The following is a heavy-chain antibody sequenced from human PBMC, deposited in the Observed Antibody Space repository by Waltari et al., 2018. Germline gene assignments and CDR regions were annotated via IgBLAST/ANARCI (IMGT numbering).Heavy chain of an antibody. CDR2: IYSGGDT. CDR3: ATALGDSSSASRPFDF. Sequence: EVQLVESGGGLIQPGGSLSLSCEVSGFTVSNNYIGWVRQAPGKGRGWGSVIYSGGDTYDADAVRGRFTISRDNSKNTLYLQMNSLRAEDTAVYYCATALGDSSSASRPFDFWGQGTMITVSS. J-gene: IGHJ3*01. D-gene: IGHD6-19*01. CDR1: GFTVSNNY. V-gene: IGHV3-53*01.